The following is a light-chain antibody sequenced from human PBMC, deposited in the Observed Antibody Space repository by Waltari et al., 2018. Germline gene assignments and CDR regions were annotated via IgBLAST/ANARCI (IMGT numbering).Light chain of an antibody. Sequence: DIQMTQSPPSLSASVGDRVTITCRASQGISNSLAWFQQKTGKAPTLLIYAASRLESGAPSRFSGSGSGTXYTLTISSLQPEDFATYYCQQYHNTPFTFGPGTKVDIK. J-gene: IGKJ3*01. CDR1: QGISNS. CDR3: QQYHNTPFT. V-gene: IGKV1-NL1*01. CDR2: AAS.